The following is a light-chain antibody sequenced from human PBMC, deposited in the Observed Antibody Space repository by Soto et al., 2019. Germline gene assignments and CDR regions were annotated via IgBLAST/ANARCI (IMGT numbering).Light chain of an antibody. V-gene: IGLV1-44*01. CDR1: RSNIGSNP. J-gene: IGLJ3*02. Sequence: QSVLTQAPSASGTPGERVTMSCSGSRSNIGSNPISWFQQLPGTAPKVLIHTNNQRPSGVPDRFSGSKSGTSASLAISGLQSEDEAYYYCATLDDSLKGWVFGGGTKLTVL. CDR2: TNN. CDR3: ATLDDSLKGWV.